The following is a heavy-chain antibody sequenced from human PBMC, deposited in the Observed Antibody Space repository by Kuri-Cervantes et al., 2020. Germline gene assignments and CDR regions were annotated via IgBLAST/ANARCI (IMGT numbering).Heavy chain of an antibody. Sequence: SETLSLTCTVSGDSVNSDNYHCSWIRQSPGKGLEWIGHSFYSGSGSFDYHPSLKSRATISVDTSKNQFSLKLTSVTAADTAVYYCARGRGGADYNFWSGYSSAPSFFDYWGQGTLVTVSS. CDR3: ARGRGGADYNFWSGYSSAPSFFDY. CDR1: GDSVNSDNYH. V-gene: IGHV4-61*01. CDR2: SFYSGSGSF. J-gene: IGHJ4*02. D-gene: IGHD3-3*01.